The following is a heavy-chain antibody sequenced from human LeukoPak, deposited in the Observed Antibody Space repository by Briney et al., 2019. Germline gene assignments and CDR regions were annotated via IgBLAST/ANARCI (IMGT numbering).Heavy chain of an antibody. Sequence: ASVKVSCKASGGTFRSYGISWLRQAPGQGLEWMGWMNPNSGNTGYAQKFQGRVTITRNTSISTAYMELSSLRSEDTAVYYCAREAPYMVRGVMDYYYYMDVWGKGTTVTISS. D-gene: IGHD3-10*01. CDR3: AREAPYMVRGVMDYYYYMDV. J-gene: IGHJ6*03. V-gene: IGHV1-8*01. CDR1: GGTFRSYG. CDR2: MNPNSGNT.